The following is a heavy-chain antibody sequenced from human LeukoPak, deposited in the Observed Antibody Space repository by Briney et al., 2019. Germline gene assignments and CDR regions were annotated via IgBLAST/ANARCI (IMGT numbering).Heavy chain of an antibody. CDR2: ISWKSGTM. CDR1: GFTFDDYA. Sequence: GGSLRLSCAASGFTFDDYAMHWVRQVPGKGLEWVSGISWKSGTMGYADSVKGRFTIARDNAKNSLYLQMNSLRPEDTALYYCAKGVVAATFDRYFDLWGRGTLVTVSS. CDR3: AKGVVAATFDRYFDL. D-gene: IGHD6-19*01. V-gene: IGHV3-9*01. J-gene: IGHJ2*01.